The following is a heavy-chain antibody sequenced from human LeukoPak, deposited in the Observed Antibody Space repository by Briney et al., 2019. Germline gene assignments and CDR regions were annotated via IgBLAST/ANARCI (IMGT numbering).Heavy chain of an antibody. CDR3: ALRVFPVTTVVTPVLDY. D-gene: IGHD4-23*01. J-gene: IGHJ4*02. Sequence: ASVKVSCKASGYTFTGYYMHWVRQAPGQGLEWMGWINPNSGGTNYAQKFQGRVTMTRDTSISTAYMELSRLRSDDTAVYYCALRVFPVTTVVTPVLDYWGQGTLVTVSS. CDR1: GYTFTGYY. CDR2: INPNSGGT. V-gene: IGHV1-2*02.